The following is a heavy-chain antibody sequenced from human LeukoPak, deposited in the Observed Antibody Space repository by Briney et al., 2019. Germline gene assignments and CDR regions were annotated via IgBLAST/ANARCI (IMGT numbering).Heavy chain of an antibody. Sequence: TLSLTCTVSGGSITSGTYYWTWIRHHPGKGLEWIGYIYSSGDTQYNPSLRSRVTMSVDTSKSQLSLKLSSVTAADTAVYYCAREYSSSSGAFDIWGQGTMVTVSS. V-gene: IGHV4-31*03. D-gene: IGHD6-6*01. CDR2: IYSSGDT. CDR3: AREYSSSSGAFDI. J-gene: IGHJ3*02. CDR1: GGSITSGTYY.